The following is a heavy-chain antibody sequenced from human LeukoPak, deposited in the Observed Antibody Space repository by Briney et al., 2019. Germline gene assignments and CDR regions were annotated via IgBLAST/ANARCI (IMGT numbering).Heavy chain of an antibody. CDR3: AKSARYSSAWFTGCFDY. CDR2: INPNSGDT. J-gene: IGHJ4*02. Sequence: ASVKVSCKASGYTFSDYYMHWVRQAPGQALEWMGWINPNSGDTHYAQMFQGRVTMTRDTSINAAYMELRRVRSDDTAVYYCAKSARYSSAWFTGCFDYWGQGSLVTVSS. CDR1: GYTFSDYY. V-gene: IGHV1-2*02. D-gene: IGHD4-11*01.